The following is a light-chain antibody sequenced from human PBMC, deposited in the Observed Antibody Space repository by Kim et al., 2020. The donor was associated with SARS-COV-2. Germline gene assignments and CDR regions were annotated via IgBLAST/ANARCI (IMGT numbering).Light chain of an antibody. CDR3: KQLNSYPLI. J-gene: IGKJ4*01. CDR2: AAS. V-gene: IGKV1-9*01. CDR1: QSINNY. Sequence: ASVGDRVTITCRASQSINNYLAWYQQKSGKAPKLLIYAASILESGVPSRFSGSGSGTDCTLTINSRQPEDFATYYCKQLNSYPLIFGGGTKVDIK.